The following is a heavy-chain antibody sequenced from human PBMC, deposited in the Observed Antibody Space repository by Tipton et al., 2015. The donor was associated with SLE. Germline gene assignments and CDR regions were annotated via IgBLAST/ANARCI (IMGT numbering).Heavy chain of an antibody. CDR1: GGSFSGYY. CDR2: INHRGST. J-gene: IGHJ6*03. Sequence: TLSLTCAVYGGSFSGYYWSWIRQPPEKGLEWIGEINHRGSTNYNPSLKSRVTISVDTSKNQFSLKLSSVTAADTAVYFCARVSGSYLYYYYYYYMDVWGKGTTVTVSS. D-gene: IGHD1-26*01. CDR3: ARVSGSYLYYYYYYYMDV. V-gene: IGHV4-34*01.